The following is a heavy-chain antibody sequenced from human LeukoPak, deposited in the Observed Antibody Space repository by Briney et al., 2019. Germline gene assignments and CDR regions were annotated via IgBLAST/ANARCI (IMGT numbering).Heavy chain of an antibody. J-gene: IGHJ4*02. CDR1: GFTFSNYE. Sequence: GGSLRLSCAASGFTFSNYEMNWVRQAPGKGLEWVSYISSSGSTIYYADSVKGRFTISRDNAKNSLDLQMSNLRAEDTAVYNCARDRGSWYWGQGTLVTVSS. CDR3: ARDRGSWY. D-gene: IGHD6-13*01. V-gene: IGHV3-48*03. CDR2: ISSSGSTI.